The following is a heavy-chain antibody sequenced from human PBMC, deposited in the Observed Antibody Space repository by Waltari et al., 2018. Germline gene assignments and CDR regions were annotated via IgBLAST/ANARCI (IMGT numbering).Heavy chain of an antibody. J-gene: IGHJ3*01. CDR1: GFSVSSNY. CDR2: IYAGAGS. V-gene: IGHV3-53*02. CDR3: ATLGAYLGAFDV. Sequence: ELQLVETGGGLLQPGGSLRLACAVSGFSVSSNYMSWVRQAPGKGLEWVSVIYAGAGSYSADSVRGRFTISRDNSKNTLYLEMNTLRADDTAVYYCATLGAYLGAFDVWGQGTMVTVSS. D-gene: IGHD3-16*01.